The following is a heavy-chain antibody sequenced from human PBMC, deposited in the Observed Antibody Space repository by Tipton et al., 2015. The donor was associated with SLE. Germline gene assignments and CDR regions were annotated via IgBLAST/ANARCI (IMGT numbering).Heavy chain of an antibody. CDR2: INHSGST. Sequence: TLSLTCAVYGGSFSGYYWSWIRQPPGKGLEWIGEINHSGSTNYNPSLKSRVTISVDTSKNQFSLKLSSVTAADTAVYYCARALYSSSWYSVDWGQGTLVTVSS. CDR3: ARALYSSSWYSVD. V-gene: IGHV4-34*01. J-gene: IGHJ4*02. CDR1: GGSFSGYY. D-gene: IGHD6-13*01.